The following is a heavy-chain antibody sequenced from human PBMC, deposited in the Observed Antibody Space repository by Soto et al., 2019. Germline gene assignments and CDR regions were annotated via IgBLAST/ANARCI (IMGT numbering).Heavy chain of an antibody. Sequence: EVQLWESGGGLVQPGGSLRLSCAASGFTFSNYAMSWVRQAPVKGLEWVSGISGSDDGTFYADSVKGRFTVSRDNSKNKLYLQMTSVRAEDTAVYYCAKGPYSGSSYNWFGPWGQGSLVTVS. CDR1: GFTFSNYA. J-gene: IGHJ5*02. D-gene: IGHD6-13*01. V-gene: IGHV3-23*01. CDR3: AKGPYSGSSYNWFGP. CDR2: ISGSDDGT.